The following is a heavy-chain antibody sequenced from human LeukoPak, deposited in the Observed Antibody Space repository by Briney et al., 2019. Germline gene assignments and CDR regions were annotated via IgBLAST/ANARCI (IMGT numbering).Heavy chain of an antibody. D-gene: IGHD6-19*01. CDR3: AKLSYSSGWYDYFDY. J-gene: IGHJ4*02. CDR1: GFTFSSYG. CDR2: ISYDGSNK. V-gene: IGHV3-30*18. Sequence: GGSLRLSCAASGFTFSSYGMHWVRQAPGKGLEWVAVISYDGSNKYYADSVKGRFTISRDNSKNTLYLQMNSLRAEDTAVYYCAKLSYSSGWYDYFDYWGQGTLVTVSS.